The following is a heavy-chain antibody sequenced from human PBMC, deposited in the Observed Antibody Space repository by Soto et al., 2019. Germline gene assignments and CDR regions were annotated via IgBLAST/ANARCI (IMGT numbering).Heavy chain of an antibody. CDR1: SGSISSSNW. CDR2: IYHSGST. Sequence: QVQLQESGPGLVKPSGTLSLTCAVSSGSISSSNWWSWVRQPPGKGLEWIGEIYHSGSTNYNPSLKSRVTISVDKSKSQFSLKLSSVTAADTAVYYWARTRNEPDGSADYWGQGTLVTVSS. CDR3: ARTRNEPDGSADY. J-gene: IGHJ4*02. V-gene: IGHV4-4*02. D-gene: IGHD6-25*01.